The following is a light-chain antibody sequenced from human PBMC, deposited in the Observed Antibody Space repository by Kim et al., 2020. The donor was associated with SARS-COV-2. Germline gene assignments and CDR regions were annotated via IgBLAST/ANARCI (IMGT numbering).Light chain of an antibody. V-gene: IGLV3-21*04. CDR2: YDS. CDR1: KIGDKS. J-gene: IGLJ3*02. CDR3: QVWDNRSDRKV. Sequence: SYELTQPPSVSVAPGKTARITCGGNKIGDKSVLWYRQKPGQAPVLVIYYDSDRPSGIPERFSGSNSGNTATLTISRVEAGDEADYYCQVWDNRSDRKVFGGGTQLTVL.